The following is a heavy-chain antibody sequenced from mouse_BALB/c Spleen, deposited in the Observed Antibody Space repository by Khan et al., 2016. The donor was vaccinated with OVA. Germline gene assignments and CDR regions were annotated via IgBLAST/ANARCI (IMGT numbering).Heavy chain of an antibody. CDR2: IDPENDNT. CDR1: GFNIKDYY. V-gene: IGHV14-1*02. CDR3: ARAGYSAWFAY. J-gene: IGHJ3*01. Sequence: VQLKQSGAELVRPGALVKLSCKASGFNIKDYYIHWVKQRPEQGLEWIGWIDPENDNTIYDPKFKAKATITADTSSNTAYLQLSSLASEDSAVYYCARAGYSAWFAYWGQGTLVTVSA.